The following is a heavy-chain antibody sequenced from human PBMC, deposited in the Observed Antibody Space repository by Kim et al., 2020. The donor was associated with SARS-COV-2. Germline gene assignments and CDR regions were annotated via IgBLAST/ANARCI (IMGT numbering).Heavy chain of an antibody. CDR3: ARGPLYSSGWYGGNWFDP. D-gene: IGHD6-19*01. V-gene: IGHV4-34*01. J-gene: IGHJ5*02. CDR1: GGSFSGYY. CDR2: INHSGST. Sequence: SETLSLTCAVYGGSFSGYYWSWIRQPPGKGLEWIGEINHSGSTNYNPSLKSRVTISVDTSKNQFSLKLSSVTAADTAVYYCARGPLYSSGWYGGNWFDPWGQGTLVTVSS.